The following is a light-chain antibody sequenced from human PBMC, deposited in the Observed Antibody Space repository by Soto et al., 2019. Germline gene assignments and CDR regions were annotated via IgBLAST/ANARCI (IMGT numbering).Light chain of an antibody. Sequence: EIVLTQSPGTLSLSPGERATLSCRASQSLSSTYSAWYQQKPGQAPRLLIYGASSRATGIPDRFIGSGSATDFTLTISRLEPEDFAVYHCQQYGNSPPTFGGGTKVEI. CDR3: QQYGNSPPT. CDR2: GAS. CDR1: QSLSSTY. V-gene: IGKV3-20*01. J-gene: IGKJ4*01.